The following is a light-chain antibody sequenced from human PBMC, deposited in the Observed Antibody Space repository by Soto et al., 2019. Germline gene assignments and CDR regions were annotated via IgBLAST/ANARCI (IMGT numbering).Light chain of an antibody. CDR1: SGDVGGYNY. J-gene: IGLJ2*01. V-gene: IGLV2-11*01. Sequence: QSALTQPRSVSGSPGQSVTISCTGTSGDVGGYNYVSWYQHHPGKAPKLMIYEVAQRPSGVPDRFSGSKSGNTASLTISGLQAEDEADYYCCSFAGGYTLDVVFGGGTKATVL. CDR2: EVA. CDR3: CSFAGGYTLDVV.